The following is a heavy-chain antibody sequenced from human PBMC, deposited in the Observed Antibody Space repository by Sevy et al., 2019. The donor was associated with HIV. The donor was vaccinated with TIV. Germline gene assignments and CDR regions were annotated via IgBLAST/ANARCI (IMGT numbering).Heavy chain of an antibody. Sequence: ASVKVSCKASGFIFLTSAVQWVRQARDQRLEWIGGIVVASDSTTYAEGFQERLTISKDMSTDTVYMHLSSLTSDDTATDFCAIDVWGADSSIHFPYWGQGTLVTVSS. CDR3: AIDVWGADSSIHFPY. CDR1: GFIFLTSA. J-gene: IGHJ4*02. V-gene: IGHV1-58*01. CDR2: IVVASDST. D-gene: IGHD3-16*01.